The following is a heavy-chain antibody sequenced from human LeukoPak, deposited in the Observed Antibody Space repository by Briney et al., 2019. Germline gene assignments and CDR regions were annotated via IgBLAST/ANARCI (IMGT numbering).Heavy chain of an antibody. CDR1: GFTFTSHA. Sequence: VRSLILSRAASGFTFTSHAMSRPRQAPGEGLDRVSSISGSGGSTYYADSVKGRFTISRDNSKDTLYLQMNSLRAEDTAIYYCAKHGFGVPEGYWGRGTLVTVSS. D-gene: IGHD3-10*01. CDR3: AKHGFGVPEGY. CDR2: ISGSGGST. V-gene: IGHV3-23*01. J-gene: IGHJ4*02.